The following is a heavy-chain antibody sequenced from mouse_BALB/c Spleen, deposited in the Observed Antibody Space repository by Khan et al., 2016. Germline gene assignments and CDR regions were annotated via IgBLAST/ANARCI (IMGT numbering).Heavy chain of an antibody. D-gene: IGHD1-2*01. CDR3: STSYYCYFAMDY. CDR2: IIPGSGST. CDR1: GYTFTDYY. V-gene: IGHV1-77*01. J-gene: IGHJ4*01. Sequence: QVQLQQSGTELPRPGASVKLSCKASGYTFTDYYLHWVMQRTGQGLEWIGEIIPGSGSTYYNEKFKGKASLTADTSSSTAYMQLSSVTSEDAAVDICSTSYYCYFAMDYWGHCASVTVSS.